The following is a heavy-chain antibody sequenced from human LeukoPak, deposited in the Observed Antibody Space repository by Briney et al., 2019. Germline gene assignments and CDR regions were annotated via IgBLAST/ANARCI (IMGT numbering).Heavy chain of an antibody. V-gene: IGHV3-23*01. Sequence: GGSLRLSCAASGFAFSSYAMSWVRQAPGKGLEWVSAISGSGDSTDYADSVKGRFTISRDNSKNTLYLQMNSLTVEDTAVYYCAKVMIASNAFDYWGQGTLVTVSS. CDR1: GFAFSSYA. J-gene: IGHJ4*02. D-gene: IGHD3-22*01. CDR2: ISGSGDST. CDR3: AKVMIASNAFDY.